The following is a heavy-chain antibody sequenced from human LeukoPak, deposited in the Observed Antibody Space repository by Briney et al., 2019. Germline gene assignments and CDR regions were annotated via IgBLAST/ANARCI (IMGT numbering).Heavy chain of an antibody. CDR1: GGSISSSSYY. J-gene: IGHJ4*02. CDR2: IYYSGST. V-gene: IGHV4-39*07. D-gene: IGHD1-1*01. Sequence: SETLSLTCTVSGGSISSSSYYWGWIRQPPGKGLEWIGSIYYSGSTYYNPSLKSRVTISVDTSKNQFSLKLSSVTAADTAVYYCARVTFGLERRYDGKYFDYWGQGTLVTVSS. CDR3: ARVTFGLERRYDGKYFDY.